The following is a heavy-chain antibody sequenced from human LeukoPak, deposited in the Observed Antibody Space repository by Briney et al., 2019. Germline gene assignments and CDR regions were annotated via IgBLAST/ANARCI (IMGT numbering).Heavy chain of an antibody. CDR3: ARDPAAGRGGYFDY. D-gene: IGHD6-13*01. Sequence: SQTLSLTCAISGGSVSSNSAAWNRIRQSPSRGLEWLGRTYYRSKWYNDYAVSVESRITINPDTSKNQFSLQLNSVTPEDTAVYYCARDPAAGRGGYFDYWGQGTLVTVSS. CDR2: TYYRSKWYN. V-gene: IGHV6-1*01. J-gene: IGHJ4*02. CDR1: GGSVSSNSAA.